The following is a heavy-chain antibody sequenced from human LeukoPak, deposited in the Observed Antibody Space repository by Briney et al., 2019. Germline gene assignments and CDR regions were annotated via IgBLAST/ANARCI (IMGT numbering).Heavy chain of an antibody. Sequence: EAGGSLRLSCAASGFSFSSYAMNWVRRAPGKSLQWVSAISGSGGSTYYADSVKGRFTISRDNSKNTLYLQMNSLRAEDTAVYYCANGRRTGTPPNWGQGTLVTVSS. CDR2: ISGSGGST. CDR1: GFSFSSYA. D-gene: IGHD1-7*01. V-gene: IGHV3-23*01. CDR3: ANGRRTGTPPN. J-gene: IGHJ4*02.